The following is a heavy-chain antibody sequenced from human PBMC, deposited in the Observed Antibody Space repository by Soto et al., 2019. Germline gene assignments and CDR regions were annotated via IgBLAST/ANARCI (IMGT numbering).Heavy chain of an antibody. D-gene: IGHD3-10*01. J-gene: IGHJ4*02. CDR2: ISAYNGNT. CDR1: GYTFTSYG. CDR3: ARSRPLLWFGELRFLGHDY. V-gene: IGHV1-18*01. Sequence: ASVKVSCKASGYTFTSYGISWVRQAPGQGLEWMGWISAYNGNTNYAQKLQGRVTMTTDTSTSTAYMELRSLRSDDTAVYYCARSRPLLWFGELRFLGHDYWGQGTLVTVSS.